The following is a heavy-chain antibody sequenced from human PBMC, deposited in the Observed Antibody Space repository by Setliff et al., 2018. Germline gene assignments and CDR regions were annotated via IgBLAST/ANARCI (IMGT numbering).Heavy chain of an antibody. Sequence: VASVKVSCNASGDTFSSYGISWVRQAPGQGLEWMGGTIPMFGSTSYAQKFQGRVTIITDESTTTAYTELSSLGSEDTAVYYCVREGVDTRSSTDYRYYMDVWGKGTTVTVSS. V-gene: IGHV1-69*05. D-gene: IGHD5-18*01. J-gene: IGHJ6*03. CDR2: TIPMFGST. CDR3: VREGVDTRSSTDYRYYMDV. CDR1: GDTFSSYG.